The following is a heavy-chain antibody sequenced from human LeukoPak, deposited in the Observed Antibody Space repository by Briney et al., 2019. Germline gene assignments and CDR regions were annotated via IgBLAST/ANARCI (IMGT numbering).Heavy chain of an antibody. CDR1: GYSFTSYD. V-gene: IGHV1-8*03. Sequence: ASVKVSCKASGYSFTSYDINWVRQATGQGLEWMGWMNPNSGNTGYAQKFQGRVTIIRNTSISTAYMELSSLRSEDTAVYYCARDFTDYYDSSGYYYTGYYWGQGTLVTVSS. D-gene: IGHD3-22*01. CDR3: ARDFTDYYDSSGYYYTGYY. J-gene: IGHJ4*02. CDR2: MNPNSGNT.